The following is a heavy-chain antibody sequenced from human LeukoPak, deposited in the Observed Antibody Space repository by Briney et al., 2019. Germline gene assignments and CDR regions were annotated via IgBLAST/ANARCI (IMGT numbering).Heavy chain of an antibody. CDR3: AKRVAEQSTSWYIDM. CDR1: GFTFGSYS. Sequence: PGGSLRLSCAASGFTFGSYSMSWVRQAPGKGLEWVSAISGGGSYIYYADSVTGRFTISRDNSKNTLFLQMDSQRAEDTAVYYCAKRVAEQSTSWYIDMWGPGTVVTVSS. CDR2: ISGGGSYI. J-gene: IGHJ3*02. D-gene: IGHD1-1*01. V-gene: IGHV3-23*01.